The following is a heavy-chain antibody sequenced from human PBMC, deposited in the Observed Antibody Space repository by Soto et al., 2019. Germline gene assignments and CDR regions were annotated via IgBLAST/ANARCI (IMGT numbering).Heavy chain of an antibody. CDR3: ARGRGYSYGPYYFDY. Sequence: SETLSLTCTVSGGSISSEGYYWGWFRQLPGKGLEWIGDIYYSGTTYHNPSLRSRLTISGDASKNQFSLKLSSVTAADTALYYCARGRGYSYGPYYFDYWGQGTLVTVSS. CDR2: IYYSGTT. J-gene: IGHJ4*02. D-gene: IGHD5-18*01. V-gene: IGHV4-31*03. CDR1: GGSISSEGYY.